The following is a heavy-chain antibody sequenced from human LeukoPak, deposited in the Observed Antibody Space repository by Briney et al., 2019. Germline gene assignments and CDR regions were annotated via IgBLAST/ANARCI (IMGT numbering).Heavy chain of an antibody. CDR3: ARVPIVATIFDY. V-gene: IGHV1-46*01. CDR1: GYTFTSYY. J-gene: IGHJ4*02. CDR2: INPSGGST. D-gene: IGHD5-12*01. Sequence: ASVKVSCKASGYTFTSYYMHWVRQAPGQGLEWMGIINPSGGSTSYAQKFQGRVTMTRDMSTSTVYMELSSLRSEDTAVYYCARVPIVATIFDYWGQGTLVTVSS.